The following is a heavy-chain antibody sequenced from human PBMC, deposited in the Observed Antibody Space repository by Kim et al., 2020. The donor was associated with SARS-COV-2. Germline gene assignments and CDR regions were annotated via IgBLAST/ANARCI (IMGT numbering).Heavy chain of an antibody. CDR3: ARARGGTMIVVVISAFEI. V-gene: IGHV4-31*02. Sequence: LEWIGYIYYRGSTYYNPSLKSRVTMSVDTSKNQHAMKLSSVTAAVTAVYYCARARGGTMIVVVISAFEIWGQGTMVTVSS. J-gene: IGHJ3*02. CDR2: IYYRGST. D-gene: IGHD3-22*01.